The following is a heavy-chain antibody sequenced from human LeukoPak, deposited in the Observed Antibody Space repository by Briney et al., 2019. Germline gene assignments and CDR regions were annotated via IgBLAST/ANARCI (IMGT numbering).Heavy chain of an antibody. CDR2: IIPTFGTA. D-gene: IGHD3-10*01. Sequence: GASVKVSCQVSGHTLSILSMHWVRQAPGQGLEWMGGIIPTFGTANYAQKFQGRVTITTDESTSTAYMELSSLRSEDTAVYYCARANLSPDYYGSGSYGYMDVWGKGTTVTVSS. CDR1: GHTLSILS. CDR3: ARANLSPDYYGSGSYGYMDV. J-gene: IGHJ6*03. V-gene: IGHV1-69*05.